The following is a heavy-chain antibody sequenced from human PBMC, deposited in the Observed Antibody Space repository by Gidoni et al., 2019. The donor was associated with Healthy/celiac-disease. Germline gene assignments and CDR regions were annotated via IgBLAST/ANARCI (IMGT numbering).Heavy chain of an antibody. V-gene: IGHV3-30*03. CDR2: ISYDGSNK. CDR1: GFTFSSYG. J-gene: IGHJ4*02. D-gene: IGHD1-7*01. Sequence: QVQLVESGGGVVQPGRSLRLSCAASGFTFSSYGMHWVRQAPGKGLEWVAVISYDGSNKYYADSVKGRFTISRDNSKNTLYLQMNSLRAEDTAVYYCAIHPTGTTCEWGQGTLVTVSS. CDR3: AIHPTGTTCE.